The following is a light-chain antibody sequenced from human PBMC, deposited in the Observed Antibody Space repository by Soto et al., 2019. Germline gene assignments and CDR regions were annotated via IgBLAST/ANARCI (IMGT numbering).Light chain of an antibody. V-gene: IGKV3-20*01. CDR1: QSVSSTY. J-gene: IGKJ2*01. CDR3: QQYGRSPLLYT. Sequence: EIVLTQSPGTLSLSPGERATLSCRASQSVSSTYLAWYQQKPGQAPRLLIHGASSRATGISDRFSGSGSGTDFTLTISRLEPEDFAVYYCQQYGRSPLLYTFGQGTKLGVK. CDR2: GAS.